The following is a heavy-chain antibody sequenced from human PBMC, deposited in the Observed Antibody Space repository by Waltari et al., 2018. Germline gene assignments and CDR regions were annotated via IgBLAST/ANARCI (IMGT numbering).Heavy chain of an antibody. D-gene: IGHD2-8*02. CDR1: GGTFSSYA. CDR2: IIPIFGTA. CDR3: ARDCTGGVCPSPFDY. Sequence: QVQLVQSGAEVKKPGSSLKVSCKASGGTFSSYAISWVRQAPGQGLEWMGGIIPIFGTANYAQKFQGRVTITTDESTSTAYMELSSLRSEDTAVYYCARDCTGGVCPSPFDYWGQGTLVTVSS. V-gene: IGHV1-69*05. J-gene: IGHJ4*02.